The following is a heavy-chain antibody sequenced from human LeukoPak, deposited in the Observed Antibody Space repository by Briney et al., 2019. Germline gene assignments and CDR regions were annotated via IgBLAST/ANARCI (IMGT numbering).Heavy chain of an antibody. V-gene: IGHV4-4*07. CDR2: VYSRGSI. D-gene: IGHD3-22*01. J-gene: IGHJ4*02. CDR1: GGSINRNY. CDR3: AREALYYYDSSGYYSFDY. Sequence: SETLSLTCTVSGGSINRNYWSWIRQPAGKGLEWMGRVYSRGSITYNPSLESRVTMSVDTSKNEFYLKLTSVTAADTAVYYCAREALYYYDSSGYYSFDYWGQGTLVTVSS.